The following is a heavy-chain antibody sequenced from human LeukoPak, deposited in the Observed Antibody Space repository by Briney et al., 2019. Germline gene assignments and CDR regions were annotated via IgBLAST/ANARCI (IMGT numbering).Heavy chain of an antibody. CDR2: IYSGAST. D-gene: IGHD2-8*01. J-gene: IGHJ4*02. CDR1: GFTVSSNY. CDR3: ARGYCTNAVCPIDY. V-gene: IGHV3-53*04. Sequence: GRSLRLSCAASGFTVSSNYMSWVSQAPGKGLDWFSIIYSGASTYYADSVKGRFTISRHISKNTLYLQMNSLRAEDTAVYYCARGYCTNAVCPIDYWGQGTLVTVSS.